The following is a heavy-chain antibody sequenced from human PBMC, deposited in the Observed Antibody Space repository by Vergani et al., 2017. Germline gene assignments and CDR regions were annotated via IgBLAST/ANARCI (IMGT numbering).Heavy chain of an antibody. V-gene: IGHV4-30-2*01. CDR1: GGSISGGGYS. J-gene: IGHJ6*02. CDR2: IYHSGST. Sequence: QLQLQESGSGLVKPSQTPSLTCAVSGGSISGGGYSWSWIRQPPGKGLEWIGYIYHSGSTYYNPSLKSRVTISVDTSKNQFSLKLRSVTAADTAVYFCARVMYRDEASTGYRLEGMDIWGQGTTVTISS. CDR3: ARVMYRDEASTGYRLEGMDI. D-gene: IGHD3-9*01.